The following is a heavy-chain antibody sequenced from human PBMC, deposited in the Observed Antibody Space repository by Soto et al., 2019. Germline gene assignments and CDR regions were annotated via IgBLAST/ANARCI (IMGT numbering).Heavy chain of an antibody. CDR2: IVVGSGNT. D-gene: IGHD3-16*01. CDR3: AADPLYDYIWGSTDAFDI. J-gene: IGHJ3*02. Sequence: GASVKVSCKASGFTFTSSAMQWVRQARGQRLEWIGWIVVGSGNTNYAQKFQERVTITRDMSTSTAYMELSSLRFEDTAVYYCAADPLYDYIWGSTDAFDIWGQGTMVTVSS. V-gene: IGHV1-58*02. CDR1: GFTFTSSA.